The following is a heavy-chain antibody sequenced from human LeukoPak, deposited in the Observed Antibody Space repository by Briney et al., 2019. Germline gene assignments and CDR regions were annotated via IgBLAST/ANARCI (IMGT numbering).Heavy chain of an antibody. J-gene: IGHJ3*02. CDR1: GGSISSSRYY. CDR3: ARDTVGASFPGAFDI. V-gene: IGHV4-39*07. CDR2: LSDSGSR. Sequence: SETLSLTCTVSGGSISSSRYYWGWVRQTPGKGLEWIASLSDSGSRYYNPSLRPRLIISVDTSNNQFSLKLSSVTAADTAVYYCARDTVGASFPGAFDIWGQGTMVTVSS. D-gene: IGHD1-26*01.